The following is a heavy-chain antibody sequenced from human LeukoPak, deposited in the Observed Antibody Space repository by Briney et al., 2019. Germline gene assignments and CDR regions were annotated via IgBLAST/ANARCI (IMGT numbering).Heavy chain of an antibody. J-gene: IGHJ4*02. Sequence: PGGSLRLSCAASGFSFSSYAMHWVRQPPGKGLEWVAVISYDGNNKFYGDSVKGRFTISRDDSKNTVYLQMNSLRAEDTAVYYCATDRATQYFDYWGQGTLVSVSS. CDR3: ATDRATQYFDY. CDR2: ISYDGNNK. V-gene: IGHV3-30-3*01. D-gene: IGHD2-15*01. CDR1: GFSFSSYA.